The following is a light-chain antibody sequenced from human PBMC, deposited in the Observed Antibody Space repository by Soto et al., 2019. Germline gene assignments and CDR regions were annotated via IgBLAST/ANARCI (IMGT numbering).Light chain of an antibody. V-gene: IGLV2-14*01. Sequence: QSALTQPASVSGSPGQSITISCTGTRSDVGAYNYVSWYQQHPGKVPKLMIYEVSNRPSGVSNRFSGSKSGNTASLTISGLQAEDEADYYCSSYISSSTYVFGTGTKLTVL. CDR2: EVS. CDR1: RSDVGAYNY. J-gene: IGLJ1*01. CDR3: SSYISSSTYV.